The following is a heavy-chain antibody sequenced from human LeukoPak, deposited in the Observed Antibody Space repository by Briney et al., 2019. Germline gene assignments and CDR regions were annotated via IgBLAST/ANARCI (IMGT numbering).Heavy chain of an antibody. V-gene: IGHV3-74*01. CDR3: ARGPNSNWSGLDF. Sequence: GGSLRLPCAASGFTFRTFAMSWVRQAPGKGLVWVSRISPTGSTTSYADSVKGRFTVSRDNAKNTLYLQVNNLRAEDTAVYYCARGPNSNWSGLDFWGQGTLLTVSS. CDR1: GFTFRTFA. D-gene: IGHD6-6*01. J-gene: IGHJ4*02. CDR2: ISPTGSTT.